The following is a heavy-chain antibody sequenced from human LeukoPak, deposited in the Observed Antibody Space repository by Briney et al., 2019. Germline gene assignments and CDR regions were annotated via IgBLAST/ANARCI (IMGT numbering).Heavy chain of an antibody. CDR3: AKAPLRYDSSGHNWFDP. D-gene: IGHD3-22*01. V-gene: IGHV3-9*01. J-gene: IGHJ5*02. CDR2: ISWNSGSI. Sequence: HPGGSLRLSCAASGFTFDDYAMHWVRQAPGKGLEWVSGISWNSGSIGYADSVKGRFTISRDNAKNSLYLQMNSLRAEDTALYYCAKAPLRYDSSGHNWFDPWGQGTLVTVSS. CDR1: GFTFDDYA.